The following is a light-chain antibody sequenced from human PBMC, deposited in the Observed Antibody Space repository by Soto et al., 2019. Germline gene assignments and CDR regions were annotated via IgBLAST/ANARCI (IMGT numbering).Light chain of an antibody. CDR1: QSVSSSY. V-gene: IGKV3-20*01. CDR2: GAS. J-gene: IGKJ1*01. CDR3: QQYGSSPKT. Sequence: IVLTQPPGTLSLSPGQRATVQCRGSQSVSSSYLAWYQQKTGQAPRLLIYGASSRATGIPDRFSGSGSGTDLTLTISRLETEDFAVYYCQQYGSSPKTFGQGTKVDIK.